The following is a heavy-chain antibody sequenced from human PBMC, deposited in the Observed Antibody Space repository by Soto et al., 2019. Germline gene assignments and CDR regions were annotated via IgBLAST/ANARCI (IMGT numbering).Heavy chain of an antibody. CDR3: GRCSSTSCHLGADY. CDR1: GYTFRSYA. J-gene: IGHJ4*02. D-gene: IGHD2-2*01. Sequence: VQLLESGGGLVQPGGSLRLSCAAYGYTFRSYAMHWVHQAPGKGLEWVALISHDGSNKYYADSVKGRFTISRDNSKNTLYLQMNSLRTEDTSVYYCGRCSSTSCHLGADYWGQGTLVTASS. CDR2: ISHDGSNK. V-gene: IGHV3-30-3*01.